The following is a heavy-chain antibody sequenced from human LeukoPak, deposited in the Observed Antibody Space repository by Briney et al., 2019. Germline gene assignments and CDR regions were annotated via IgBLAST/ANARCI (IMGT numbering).Heavy chain of an antibody. CDR3: ARILRAVAGTKDY. V-gene: IGHV4-38-2*01. J-gene: IGHJ4*02. Sequence: SETLSLTCAVSGYSISSGYYWGWIRQPPGQGLEWIGSIYHSGSTYYNPSLKSRVTISVDTSKNQFSLKLSSVTAADTAVYYCARILRAVAGTKDYWGQGTLVTVSS. CDR1: GYSISSGYY. D-gene: IGHD6-19*01. CDR2: IYHSGST.